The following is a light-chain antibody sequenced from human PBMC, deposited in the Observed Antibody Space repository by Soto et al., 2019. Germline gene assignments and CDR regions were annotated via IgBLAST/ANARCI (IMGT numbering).Light chain of an antibody. CDR2: DVS. CDR3: SSYTSRSTPV. V-gene: IGLV2-14*01. J-gene: IGLJ1*01. Sequence: QSVLTQPASVSGSPGQSITISCTGTSSDVGGYNYVSWYQQHPGKAPKLMIYDVSNRPSGVSNRFSGSKSGNTASLTISGLQAEDEADYSCSSYTSRSTPVFGTGTKVTVL. CDR1: SSDVGGYNY.